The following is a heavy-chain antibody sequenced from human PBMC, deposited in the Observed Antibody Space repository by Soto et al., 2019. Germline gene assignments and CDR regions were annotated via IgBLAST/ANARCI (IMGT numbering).Heavy chain of an antibody. CDR3: AREGTRTTSMDV. Sequence: ASAKLSCKASRCTITSYDINWVRQATGQGLEWMGWMNPNSGNTGYAQRFRGRVTMTRNTSISTAYMELSSLRSEDTAVYYCAREGTRTTSMDVWGQGTTVTVSS. J-gene: IGHJ6*02. CDR2: MNPNSGNT. V-gene: IGHV1-8*01. D-gene: IGHD1-1*01. CDR1: RCTITSYD.